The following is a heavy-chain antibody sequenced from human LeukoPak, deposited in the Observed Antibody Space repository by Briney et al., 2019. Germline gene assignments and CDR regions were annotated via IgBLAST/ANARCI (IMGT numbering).Heavy chain of an antibody. CDR1: GFTFSSYA. J-gene: IGHJ4*02. V-gene: IGHV3-30-3*01. D-gene: IGHD6-13*01. CDR2: ISYDGSNK. Sequence: GGSLRLSCAASGFTFSSYAMHWVRQAPGKGLEWVAVISYDGSNKYYADSVKGRFTISRDNSKNTLYLQMNSLRAEDTAVYYCASLSIAAAGNFDYWGQGTLVTVSS. CDR3: ASLSIAAAGNFDY.